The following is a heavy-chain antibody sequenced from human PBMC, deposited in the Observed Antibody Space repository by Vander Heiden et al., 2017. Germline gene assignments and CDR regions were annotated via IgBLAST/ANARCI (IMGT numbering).Heavy chain of an antibody. CDR1: GGTFSSYA. D-gene: IGHD3-22*01. CDR3: ARAITMIVVGRGAFDI. V-gene: IGHV1-69*01. J-gene: IGHJ3*02. CDR2: IIPIFGTA. Sequence: VQLVQSGAEVTKPGSSVKVSCKASGGTFSSYAISWVRLAPGQGLEWMGGIIPIFGTANYAQKFQGRVTITADESTSTAYMELSSLRSEDTAVYYCARAITMIVVGRGAFDIWGQGTMVTVSS.